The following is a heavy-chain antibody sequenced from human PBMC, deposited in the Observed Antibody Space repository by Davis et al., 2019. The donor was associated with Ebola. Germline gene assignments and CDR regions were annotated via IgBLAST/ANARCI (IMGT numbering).Heavy chain of an antibody. V-gene: IGHV3-9*01. D-gene: IGHD6-25*01. CDR2: ISWNSGSI. J-gene: IGHJ4*02. CDR1: GFTFDDYA. CDR3: AKDISGLARYYFDY. Sequence: PGGSLRLSCAASGFTFDDYAMHWVRQAPGKGLEWVSGISWNSGSIGYADSVKGRFTISRDNAKNSLYLQMNSLRAEDTALYYCAKDISGLARYYFDYWGQGTLVTVSS.